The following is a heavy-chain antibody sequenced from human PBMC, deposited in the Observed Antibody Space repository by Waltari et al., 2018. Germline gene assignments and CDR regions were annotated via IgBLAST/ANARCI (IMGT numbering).Heavy chain of an antibody. D-gene: IGHD6-19*01. V-gene: IGHV4-61*02. CDR2: IYTSGST. Sequence: QVQLQESGPGLVKPSQTLSLTCTVSGGSISSGSYYWSWNRQPAGKGLEWIGRIYTSGSTNYNPSLKSRVTISVDTSKNQFSLKLSSVTAADTAVYYCARGSSGWYGSDYWGQGTLVTVSS. J-gene: IGHJ4*02. CDR3: ARGSSGWYGSDY. CDR1: GGSISSGSYY.